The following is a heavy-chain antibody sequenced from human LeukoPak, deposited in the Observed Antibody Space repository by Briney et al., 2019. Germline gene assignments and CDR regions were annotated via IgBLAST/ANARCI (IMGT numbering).Heavy chain of an antibody. CDR3: ARIYYYGSGSYSWWFDP. D-gene: IGHD3-10*01. V-gene: IGHV1-2*02. Sequence: GASVKVSCKASGYTFTGYYMHWVRQAPGQGLEWVGWINPNSGGTNYAQKFQGRVTMTRDTSISTAYMELRSLRSDDTAVYYCARIYYYGSGSYSWWFDPWGQGTLVTVSS. J-gene: IGHJ5*02. CDR1: GYTFTGYY. CDR2: INPNSGGT.